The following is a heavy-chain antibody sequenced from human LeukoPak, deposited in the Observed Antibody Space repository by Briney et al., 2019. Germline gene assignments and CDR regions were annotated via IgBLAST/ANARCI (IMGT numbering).Heavy chain of an antibody. CDR3: AKMGYCSSTSCPPIDY. CDR1: GFTFSSYA. D-gene: IGHD2-2*01. Sequence: PGGSLRLSCAASGFTFSSYAMSWVRQAPGKGLEWVSAISGSGGSTYYADSVKGRFTISRDNSKNTLYLQMNSLRAEDTAVYYCAKMGYCSSTSCPPIDYWGQGTLVTVSS. V-gene: IGHV3-23*01. J-gene: IGHJ4*02. CDR2: ISGSGGST.